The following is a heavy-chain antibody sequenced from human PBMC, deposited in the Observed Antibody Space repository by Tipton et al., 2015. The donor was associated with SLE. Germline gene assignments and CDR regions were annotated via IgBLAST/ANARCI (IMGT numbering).Heavy chain of an antibody. Sequence: SLRLSCAASGFTFDDYTMHWVRQAPGKGLEWVSLISWDGGSTYYADSVKGRFTISRDNSKNCLYLQMNSLRAEDTAVYYCARDPLGVPASAEYFQHWGQGTLVTVSS. CDR2: ISWDGGST. D-gene: IGHD2-2*01. J-gene: IGHJ1*01. CDR1: GFTFDDYT. CDR3: ARDPLGVPASAEYFQH. V-gene: IGHV3-43*01.